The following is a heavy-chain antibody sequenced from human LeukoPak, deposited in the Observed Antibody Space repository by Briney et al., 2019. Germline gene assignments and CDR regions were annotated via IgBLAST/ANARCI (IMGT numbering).Heavy chain of an antibody. CDR1: GFTFSSYA. D-gene: IGHD6-19*01. CDR2: ISYDGSNK. J-gene: IGHJ4*02. CDR3: AASCIAVAGTDPCVDY. Sequence: GGSLRLSCAASGFTFSSYAMHWVRQAPGKGLEWGAVISYDGSNKYYADSVKGRFTISRDNSKNTLYLQMNSLRAEDTAVYYCAASCIAVAGTDPCVDYWGQGTLVTVSS. V-gene: IGHV3-30*04.